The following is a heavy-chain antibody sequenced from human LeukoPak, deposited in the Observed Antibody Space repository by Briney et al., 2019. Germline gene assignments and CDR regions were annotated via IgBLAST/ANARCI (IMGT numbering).Heavy chain of an antibody. J-gene: IGHJ3*02. CDR1: GGSISSYY. CDR3: ARGSFERWGSMDI. Sequence: SETLSLTCTVSGGSISSYYWSWIRQPPGKGLEWIGYIYYSGSTNYNPSLKSRVTISVDTSKNQFSLKLSSVTAADTAVYYCARGSFERWGSMDIWGQGTMVTVSS. V-gene: IGHV4-59*12. D-gene: IGHD3-16*01. CDR2: IYYSGST.